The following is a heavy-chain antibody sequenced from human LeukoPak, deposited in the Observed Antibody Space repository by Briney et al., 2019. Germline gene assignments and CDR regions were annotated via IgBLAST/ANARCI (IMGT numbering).Heavy chain of an antibody. CDR3: AKRRDLGYCSTTSCPDFDY. V-gene: IGHV3-23*01. J-gene: IGHJ4*02. D-gene: IGHD2-2*01. CDR1: GFTFSSYA. CDR2: ISGSGGST. Sequence: GGSLRLSCAASGFTFSSYAMNWVRQAPGKGLEWVSGISGSGGSTYYADSVKGRFTISRDNSKNTMYLQMNSLRVEDTAVYYCAKRRDLGYCSTTSCPDFDYWGQGTLVTVSS.